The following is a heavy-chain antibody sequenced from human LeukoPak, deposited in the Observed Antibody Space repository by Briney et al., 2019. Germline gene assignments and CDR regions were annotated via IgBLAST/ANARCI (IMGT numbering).Heavy chain of an antibody. CDR1: GGTFSSYA. D-gene: IGHD3-3*01. CDR3: ASPRGYDFWSGFLVS. J-gene: IGHJ4*02. CDR2: IIPIFGTA. Sequence: GASVKVSCKASGGTFSSYAISWVRQAPGQGLEWMGRIIPIFGTANYAQKFQGRVTTTADESTSTAYMELSSLRSEDTAVYYCASPRGYDFWSGFLVSWGQGTLVTVSP. V-gene: IGHV1-69*13.